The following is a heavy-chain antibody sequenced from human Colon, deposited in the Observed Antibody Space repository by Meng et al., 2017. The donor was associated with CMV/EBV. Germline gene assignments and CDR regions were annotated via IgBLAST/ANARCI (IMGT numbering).Heavy chain of an antibody. J-gene: IGHJ4*02. Sequence: GESLKISCAASGFSFITSSMHWVRQAPGKGLEYVSTISRDGRNKYYADSLKRRFTISRDNSKNTLYREMGSLRPEDTAVYYCATDPSTVTTNCWGQGTLVTVSS. CDR1: GFSFITSS. V-gene: IGHV3-64*02. D-gene: IGHD4-17*01. CDR2: ISRDGRNK. CDR3: ATDPSTVTTNC.